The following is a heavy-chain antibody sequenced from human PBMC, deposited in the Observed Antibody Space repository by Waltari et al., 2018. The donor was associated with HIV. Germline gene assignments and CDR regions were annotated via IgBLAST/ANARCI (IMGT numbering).Heavy chain of an antibody. CDR3: AKDAASIHYYGMDV. CDR2: ISWNSDII. V-gene: IGHV3-9*01. D-gene: IGHD2-2*01. CDR1: GLTFDHSA. Sequence: EMQLVESGGGLVQPGRSLSLSCAASGLTFDHSALYSVRQAPGKGLEWVSGISWNSDIIGYADSVKGRFTISRDNAKNSLYLQMNSLGAEDTALYYCAKDAASIHYYGMDVWGQGTTVTVS. J-gene: IGHJ6*02.